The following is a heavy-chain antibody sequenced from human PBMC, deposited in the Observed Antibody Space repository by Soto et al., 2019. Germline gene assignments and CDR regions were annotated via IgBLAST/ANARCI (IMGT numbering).Heavy chain of an antibody. CDR2: IIPVFGTA. D-gene: IGHD6-19*01. CDR1: GGTFSSYA. J-gene: IGHJ4*02. Sequence: SVKVSCKASGGTFSSYAISWLRQAPGQGLEWMGGIIPVFGTANYAQKFQGRVTITADESTSTAYMELSSLRSEDTAVYYCARVTSSSGWYLSDYWGQGTLVTVSS. V-gene: IGHV1-69*13. CDR3: ARVTSSSGWYLSDY.